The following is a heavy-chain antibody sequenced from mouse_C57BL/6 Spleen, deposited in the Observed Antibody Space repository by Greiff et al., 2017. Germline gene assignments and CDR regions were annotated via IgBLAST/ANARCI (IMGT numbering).Heavy chain of an antibody. J-gene: IGHJ4*01. CDR2: INPSTGGT. CDR1: GYSFTGYY. D-gene: IGHD1-1*02. CDR3: ARGIDYDYDAMDY. V-gene: IGHV1-42*01. Sequence: EVQLQQSGPELVKPGASVKISCKASGYSFTGYYMNWVKQSPEKSLEWIGEINPSTGGTTYNQKFKAKATLTVDKSSSTAYMQRKSLTSEDSAVYFCARGIDYDYDAMDYWGQGTSVTVSS.